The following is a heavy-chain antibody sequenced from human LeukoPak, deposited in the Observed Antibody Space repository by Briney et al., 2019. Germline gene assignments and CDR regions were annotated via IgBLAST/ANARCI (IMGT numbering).Heavy chain of an antibody. D-gene: IGHD2-2*01. CDR1: GFTFSSYA. J-gene: IGHJ4*02. V-gene: IGHV3-23*01. CDR2: ISGSGGNT. CDR3: AKDPLPAAANPNYFDY. Sequence: GGSLRLSCAASGFTFSSYAMTWVRQAPGKGLEWVSGISGSGGNTYYTDSVRGRLSISRDNSKNTLYLQVNSLRAEDTAVYYCAKDPLPAAANPNYFDYWGQGTLVTVSS.